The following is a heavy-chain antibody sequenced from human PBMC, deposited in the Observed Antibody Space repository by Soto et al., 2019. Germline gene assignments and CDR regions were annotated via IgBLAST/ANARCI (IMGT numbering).Heavy chain of an antibody. CDR1: GFTFSTYS. D-gene: IGHD5-12*01. Sequence: GSLRLSCAASGFTFSTYSMNWIRQPPGKGLEWIGYISYSGSTNYNPSLKSRVTISVDTSTNQFSLKLNSVTAEDTAVYYCARADSGYAHGYYYYGMDVWGQGTTVTVSS. CDR3: ARADSGYAHGYYYYGMDV. J-gene: IGHJ6*02. V-gene: IGHV4-59*12. CDR2: ISYSGST.